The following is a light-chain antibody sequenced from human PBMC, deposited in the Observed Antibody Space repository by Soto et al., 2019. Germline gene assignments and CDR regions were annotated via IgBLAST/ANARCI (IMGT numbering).Light chain of an antibody. V-gene: IGKV3-15*01. J-gene: IGKJ1*01. CDR3: HQYGSSGT. CDR2: RAS. CDR1: QSLSTN. Sequence: EIVMTQSPATLSVSPGERATLSCRASQSLSTNLAWYQQKPGQAPRLLIYRASTRATGIPARFSGSGSGTEFTLTISSLQSEDFAVYYCHQYGSSGTFGQGTKVDIK.